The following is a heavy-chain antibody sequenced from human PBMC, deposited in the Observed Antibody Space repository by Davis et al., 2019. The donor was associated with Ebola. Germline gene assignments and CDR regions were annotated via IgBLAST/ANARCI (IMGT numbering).Heavy chain of an antibody. CDR3: AREGAAVAGDAFDI. CDR2: IQYDGNDK. CDR1: GFTFYSYV. V-gene: IGHV3-30*02. Sequence: GESLKISRAASGFTFYSYVMHWVRQAPGKGLEWVAFIQYDGNDKYYADSVKGRFTISRDNSKNTLYLQMNSLRDEDTAVYYCAREGAAVAGDAFDIWGPGTMVTVSS. J-gene: IGHJ3*02. D-gene: IGHD6-19*01.